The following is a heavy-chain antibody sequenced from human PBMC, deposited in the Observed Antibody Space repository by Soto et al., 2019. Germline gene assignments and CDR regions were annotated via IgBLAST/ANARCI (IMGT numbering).Heavy chain of an antibody. CDR2: TTNKANSFTT. CDR1: GFTFSDHY. J-gene: IGHJ4*02. D-gene: IGHD3-22*01. V-gene: IGHV3-72*01. Sequence: EVQLVESGGGLVQPGGSLRLSCAASGFTFSDHYMDWVRQAPGKGLEWVGRTTNKANSFTTEYAASVKGRLTISRDDSQNSVYLQMNSLETDDTAVYSCAAVGSGGYHYGYWGQGTLVTVSS. CDR3: AAVGSGGYHYGY.